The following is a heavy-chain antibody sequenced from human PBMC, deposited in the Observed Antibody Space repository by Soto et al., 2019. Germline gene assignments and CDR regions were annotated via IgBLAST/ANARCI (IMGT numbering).Heavy chain of an antibody. V-gene: IGHV2-70*01. CDR2: IDWDDDK. D-gene: IGHD3-22*01. CDR3: ARMKKDYYDSSGYFYH. CDR1: GFSLSTSGMC. J-gene: IGHJ1*01. Sequence: SGPTLVNPTQTLTLTCTFSGFSLSTSGMCVSWIRQPPGKALEWLALIDWDDDKYYSTSLKTRLTISKDTYKNQAVLTMTNMDPVDTATYYCARMKKDYYDSSGYFYHWGQGTLVTVSS.